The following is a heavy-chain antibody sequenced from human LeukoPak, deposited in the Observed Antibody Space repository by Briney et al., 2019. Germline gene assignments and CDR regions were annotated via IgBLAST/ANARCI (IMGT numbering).Heavy chain of an antibody. V-gene: IGHV3-23*01. Sequence: GGSLRLSCTASGFTFSNYPINFVRQAPGKGLEWVSAISGSGGSTYYADSVKGRFTISRDNSKNTLYLQMNSLRAEDTAVYYCAKYVSGGEYGGMWYYYGMDVWGQGTTVTVSS. CDR2: ISGSGGST. J-gene: IGHJ6*02. CDR1: GFTFSNYP. CDR3: AKYVSGGEYGGMWYYYGMDV. D-gene: IGHD4-23*01.